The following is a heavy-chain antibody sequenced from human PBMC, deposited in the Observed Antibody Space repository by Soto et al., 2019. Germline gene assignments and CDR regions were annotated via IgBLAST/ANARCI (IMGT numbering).Heavy chain of an antibody. CDR1: GFTFSSYA. D-gene: IGHD3-22*01. Sequence: QVQLVESGGGVVQPGRSLRLSCAASGFTFSSYAMHWVRQAPGKGLEWVAVISYDGSNKYYADSVKGRFTISRDNSKNTLYLQMNSLRAEDTAVYYCARDLYYDSSGQPDWGQGTLVTVSS. V-gene: IGHV3-30-3*01. CDR2: ISYDGSNK. J-gene: IGHJ4*02. CDR3: ARDLYYDSSGQPD.